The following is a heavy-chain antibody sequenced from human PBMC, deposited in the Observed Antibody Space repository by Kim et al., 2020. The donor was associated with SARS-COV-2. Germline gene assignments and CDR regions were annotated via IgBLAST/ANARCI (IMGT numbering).Heavy chain of an antibody. Sequence: GGSLRLSCAASGFTFSNAWMSWVRQAPGKWLEWVGRIKSKTDGGTTDYAAPVKGRFTISRDDSKNTLYLQMNSLKTEETAVYYCTTDDGSSWYRYYYYGMDVWGQGTTVTVSS. CDR1: GFTFSNAW. CDR3: TTDDGSSWYRYYYYGMDV. V-gene: IGHV3-15*01. J-gene: IGHJ6*02. CDR2: IKSKTDGGTT. D-gene: IGHD6-13*01.